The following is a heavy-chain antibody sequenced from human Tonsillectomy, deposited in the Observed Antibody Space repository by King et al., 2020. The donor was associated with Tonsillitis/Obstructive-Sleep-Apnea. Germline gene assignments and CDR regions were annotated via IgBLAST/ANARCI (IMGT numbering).Heavy chain of an antibody. CDR2: ISHSSSFT. J-gene: IGHJ4*02. V-gene: IGHV3-11*06. CDR1: GFTFNDYY. D-gene: IGHD5-24*01. Sequence: VQLVESGGGLVKPGGSLRLSCAASGFTFNDYYMSWIRQAPGKGLEWISYISHSSSFTNYADSVKGRFSISRHNAKNSLYLQMNSLRAEDTAVYYCASTRDSVNFPTFWFDFWGLGTLVTVSS. CDR3: ASTRDSVNFPTFWFDF.